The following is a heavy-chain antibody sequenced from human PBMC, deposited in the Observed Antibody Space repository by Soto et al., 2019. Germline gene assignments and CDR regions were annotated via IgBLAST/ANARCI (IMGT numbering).Heavy chain of an antibody. J-gene: IGHJ4*02. D-gene: IGHD2-2*02. CDR1: GYTFTSYA. Sequence: QVQLVQSGAEVKKPGASVKVSCKASGYTFTSYAMHWVRQAPGQRLEWMGWINAGNGNTKYSQKFQGRATITRDTSARTAYMELSSLRSEDTAVYDCAKSATVPAAIAYWGQGTLVTVSS. CDR3: AKSATVPAAIAY. CDR2: INAGNGNT. V-gene: IGHV1-3*01.